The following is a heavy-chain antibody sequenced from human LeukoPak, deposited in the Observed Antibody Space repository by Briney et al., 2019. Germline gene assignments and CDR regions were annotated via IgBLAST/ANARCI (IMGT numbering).Heavy chain of an antibody. CDR2: INPNRGAR. D-gene: IGHD2-15*01. CDR1: GYSFNEYY. V-gene: IGHV1-2*07. Sequence: ASVTVSCQASGYSFNEYYVHWVRQAAGQGLEWMGWINPNRGARSYAHNSQCRVTMTRDMSISTAYMDFSRLRSDDTAVYYCARDLAMYCGGGSCYSDGFGFWGQGTMVTVSS. J-gene: IGHJ3*01. CDR3: ARDLAMYCGGGSCYSDGFGF.